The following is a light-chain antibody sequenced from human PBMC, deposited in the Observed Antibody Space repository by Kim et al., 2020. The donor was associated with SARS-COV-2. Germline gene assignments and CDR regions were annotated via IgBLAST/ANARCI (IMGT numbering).Light chain of an antibody. V-gene: IGKV1-39*01. CDR2: AAS. J-gene: IGKJ1*01. Sequence: ASVGDRVSITCRASQAISTYLNWYQHTPGAAPKLLIFAASHLQSGVPSRFSGRGSGTDFTLTITSLQPEDFATYYCQHSYMSPWTFGQGTKVDIK. CDR3: QHSYMSPWT. CDR1: QAISTY.